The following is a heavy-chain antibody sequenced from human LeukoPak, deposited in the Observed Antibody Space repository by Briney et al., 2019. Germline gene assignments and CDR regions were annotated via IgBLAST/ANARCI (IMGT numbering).Heavy chain of an antibody. CDR1: GGSISSYY. CDR3: ARVRYSSSWYSLDAFDI. D-gene: IGHD6-13*01. Sequence: PSETLSLTCTVSGGSISSYYWSWIRQPPGKGLEWIGYIYYSGSTNYNPSLKSRVTISVDTSKNQFSLKLSSVTAADMAVYYCARVRYSSSWYSLDAFDIWGQGTMVTVSS. CDR2: IYYSGST. V-gene: IGHV4-59*01. J-gene: IGHJ3*02.